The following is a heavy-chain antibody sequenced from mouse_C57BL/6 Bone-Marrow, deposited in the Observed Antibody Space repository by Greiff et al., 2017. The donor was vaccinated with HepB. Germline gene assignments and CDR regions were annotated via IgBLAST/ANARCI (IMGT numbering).Heavy chain of an antibody. V-gene: IGHV5-12*01. Sequence: EVQRVESGGGLVQPGGSLKLSCAASGFTFSDYYMYWVRQTPEKRLEWVAYISNGGGSTYYPDTVKGRFTISRDNAKNTLYLQMSRLKSEDTALYYGARHDGYDRYAMDYWGQGTSVTVSS. CDR1: GFTFSDYY. D-gene: IGHD2-2*01. J-gene: IGHJ4*01. CDR3: ARHDGYDRYAMDY. CDR2: ISNGGGST.